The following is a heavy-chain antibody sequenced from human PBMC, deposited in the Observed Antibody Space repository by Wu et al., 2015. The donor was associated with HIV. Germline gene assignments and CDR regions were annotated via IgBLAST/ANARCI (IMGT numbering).Heavy chain of an antibody. V-gene: IGHV1-69*11. CDR2: ITPILGST. CDR3: AREVGAMLANWLDP. J-gene: IGHJ5*02. D-gene: IGHD3-10*01. CDR1: RDSFSRFA. Sequence: QVQLVQSGAEMKKPGSSVKVSCRASRDSFSRFAITWMRQAPGQGLECMGKITPILGSTVYTQKFQDRVTITADESTSTSYMELSSLTSEDTAVYYCAREVGAMLANWLDPWGQGTLVIVSS.